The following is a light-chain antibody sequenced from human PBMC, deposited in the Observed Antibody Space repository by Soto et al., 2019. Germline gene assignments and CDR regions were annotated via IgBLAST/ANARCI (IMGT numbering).Light chain of an antibody. V-gene: IGLV2-14*01. J-gene: IGLJ1*01. Sequence: QPALTQPASVSGSPGQSITISCTGTSSDIGGYNYVSWYQQDSGKAPKLIIYAVTDRPSGVSSRFSGSKSDNTAFLTIAGLQAEDEADYCCTSYSRSSTYGYGTGTKVTVL. CDR2: AVT. CDR1: SSDIGGYNY. CDR3: TSYSRSSTYG.